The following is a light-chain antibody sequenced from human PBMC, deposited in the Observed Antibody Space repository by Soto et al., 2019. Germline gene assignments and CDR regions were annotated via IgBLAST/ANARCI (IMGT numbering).Light chain of an antibody. CDR3: QVWDNVDDHIYV. Sequence: SYELTQPPSVSVAPGQTATISCGENNXDSRTVHWYQQKPGQAPLLVVYDNSFRPSGIPNRFSGSNSGNTATLTISGVEAGDEADYYCQVWDNVDDHIYVFGTGTKATVL. CDR1: NXDSRT. V-gene: IGLV3-21*02. CDR2: DNS. J-gene: IGLJ1*01.